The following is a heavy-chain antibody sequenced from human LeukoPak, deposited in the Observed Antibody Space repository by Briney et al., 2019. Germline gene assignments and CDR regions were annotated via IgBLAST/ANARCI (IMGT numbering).Heavy chain of an antibody. D-gene: IGHD2-8*01. CDR2: IYYSGST. J-gene: IGHJ4*02. V-gene: IGHV4-39*01. Sequence: PSETLSLTCTVSGGSISRSGYYWGWVRQPPGEGLEWIGSIYYSGSTYYNPSLKSRVTISVDTSKNQFSLKLSLVTAADTAVYYCASTFCTNGVCYFDYWGQGTLVTVSS. CDR1: GGSISRSGYY. CDR3: ASTFCTNGVCYFDY.